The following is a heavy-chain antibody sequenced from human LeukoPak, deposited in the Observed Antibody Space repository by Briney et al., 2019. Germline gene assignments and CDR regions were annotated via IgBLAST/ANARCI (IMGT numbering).Heavy chain of an antibody. J-gene: IGHJ5*02. CDR2: IYPRGST. CDR3: ARRIYGDYASWFDP. D-gene: IGHD4-17*01. Sequence: PSQTLSLTCAVSGGSISSGSYSWSWIRQPPGKGLEWIGYIYPRGSTYYNPSLKSRVILSLDKSANQFSLKLSSVTAADTAVYYCARRIYGDYASWFDPWGQGTLVTVSS. V-gene: IGHV4-30-2*01. CDR1: GGSISSGSYS.